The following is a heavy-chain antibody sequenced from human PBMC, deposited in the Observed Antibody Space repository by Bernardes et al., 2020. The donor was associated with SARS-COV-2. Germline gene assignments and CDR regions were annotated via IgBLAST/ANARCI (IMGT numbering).Heavy chain of an antibody. Sequence: GGSLRLSCAASGFSFGNAWMNWVRQAPGKGLEWVGLIKSKTDGGTTDYAAPVKGRFTISRDDSKNTLYLQMNSLKTEDTAVYYCTTGGAITIFGVVIVMDAFDIWGQGTMVTVSS. V-gene: IGHV3-15*07. CDR2: IKSKTDGGTT. CDR3: TTGGAITIFGVVIVMDAFDI. CDR1: GFSFGNAW. J-gene: IGHJ3*02. D-gene: IGHD3-3*01.